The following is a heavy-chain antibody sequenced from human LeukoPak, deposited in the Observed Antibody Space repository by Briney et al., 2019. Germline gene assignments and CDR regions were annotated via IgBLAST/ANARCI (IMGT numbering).Heavy chain of an antibody. D-gene: IGHD3-9*01. Sequence: ASVKVSCKVSGYTLSELSVHWVRQAPGKGLEWMGGFDPEDGETIYAQKFQGRVTMTEDTSTDTAYMELSSLRSEDTAVYYCATERADYDILTGYRRAVYWGQGTLVTVSS. CDR3: ATERADYDILTGYRRAVY. CDR2: FDPEDGET. J-gene: IGHJ4*02. V-gene: IGHV1-24*01. CDR1: GYTLSELS.